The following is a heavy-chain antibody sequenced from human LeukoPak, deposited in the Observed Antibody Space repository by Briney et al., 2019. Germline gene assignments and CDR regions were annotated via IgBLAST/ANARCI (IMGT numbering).Heavy chain of an antibody. CDR2: LNPSGGST. Sequence: ASVKVSCKASGYTFSNFYMNWVRQAPGQGLEWMGILNPSGGSTRYAQTFSGRVTLTRDTSTSTVYMELSSLGDEDMYVYDSARGSSSGAYYFDYWGQGALVTVSS. D-gene: IGHD3-22*01. CDR1: GYTFSNFY. CDR3: ARGSSSGAYYFDY. J-gene: IGHJ4*02. V-gene: IGHV1-46*01.